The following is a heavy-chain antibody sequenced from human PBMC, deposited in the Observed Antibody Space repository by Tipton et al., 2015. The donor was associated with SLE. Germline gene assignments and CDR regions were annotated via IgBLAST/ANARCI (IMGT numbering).Heavy chain of an antibody. CDR2: IHSSGRT. D-gene: IGHD2-8*02. J-gene: IGHJ6*02. Sequence: TLSLTCTVSGGSISIYYWSWIRQPPGKGLEWIAYIHSSGRTNYNPSLKSRLTISLDTSKNQFSMNLTSVTAADTAVFYCARSPNKDCTGGVCFHGLDVWGQGTTVTVSS. CDR1: GGSISIYY. V-gene: IGHV4-59*01. CDR3: ARSPNKDCTGGVCFHGLDV.